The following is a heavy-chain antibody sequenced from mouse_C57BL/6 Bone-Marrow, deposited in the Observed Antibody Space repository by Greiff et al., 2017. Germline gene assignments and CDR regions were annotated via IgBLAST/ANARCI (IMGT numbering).Heavy chain of an antibody. V-gene: IGHV14-4*01. J-gene: IGHJ2*01. CDR2: IDPENGDT. Sequence: VQLQQSGAELVRPGASVKLSCTASGFNIKDDYMHWVKQRPEQGLEWIGWIDPENGDTEYASKFQGKATITADTSSNTAYLQLSSLTSEDTAVYYCAGFYYDYSYYFDFWGQGTALTVSA. D-gene: IGHD2-4*01. CDR1: GFNIKDDY. CDR3: AGFYYDYSYYFDF.